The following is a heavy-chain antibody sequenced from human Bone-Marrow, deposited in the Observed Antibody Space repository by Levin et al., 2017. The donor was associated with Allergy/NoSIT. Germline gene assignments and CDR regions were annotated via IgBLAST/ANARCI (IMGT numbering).Heavy chain of an antibody. Sequence: GESLKISCKASGYTFTGYYMHWVRQAPGQGLEWMGWINPNSGGTNYAQKFQGRVTMTRDTSISTAYMELSRLRSDDTAVYYCARIMITFGVDLLDYWGQGTLVTVSS. V-gene: IGHV1-2*02. CDR1: GYTFTGYY. D-gene: IGHD3-16*01. CDR3: ARIMITFGVDLLDY. J-gene: IGHJ4*02. CDR2: INPNSGGT.